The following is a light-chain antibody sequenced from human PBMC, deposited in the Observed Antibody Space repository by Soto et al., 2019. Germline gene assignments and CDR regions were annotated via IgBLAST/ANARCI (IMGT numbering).Light chain of an antibody. CDR2: DAS. CDR1: QSISSW. J-gene: IGKJ1*01. Sequence: DIQMTQSPSTLSASVGDRVTITCRASQSISSWLAWYQQKPGKAPKLLIYDASSLESGVPSTFSGSGSGTEFTLTISSLQPDDFATYYVQQYNSYSWTFGQRTKVEIK. V-gene: IGKV1-5*01. CDR3: QQYNSYSWT.